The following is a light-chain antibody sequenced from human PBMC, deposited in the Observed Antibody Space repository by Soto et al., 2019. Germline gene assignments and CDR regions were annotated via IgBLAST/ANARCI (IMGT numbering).Light chain of an antibody. V-gene: IGKV1-8*01. CDR3: LQDYNYPLLT. J-gene: IGKJ4*01. CDR1: QGISSY. Sequence: ALRMTQSPSSFSASTGDRVTITCRASQGISSYLAWYQQKPGKAPKLLIYAASTLQSGVPSRFSGSGSGTDFTLTISSLQPEDFATYYCLQDYNYPLLTFGGGTKVDIK. CDR2: AAS.